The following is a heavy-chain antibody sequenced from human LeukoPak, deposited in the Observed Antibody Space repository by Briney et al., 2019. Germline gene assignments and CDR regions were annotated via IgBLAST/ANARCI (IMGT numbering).Heavy chain of an antibody. CDR2: ISGSGGST. CDR1: GFTFSSYV. D-gene: IGHD1-26*01. J-gene: IGHJ4*02. V-gene: IGHV3-23*01. CDR3: AKDKRTAGAMYYFDY. Sequence: GGSLRLSCAASGFTFSSYVMSWVRQAPGKGLEWVSAISGSGGSTYYADSVKGRFTISRDNSKNTLYLQMNSLRAEDTAVYYCAKDKRTAGAMYYFDYWGQGTLVTVSS.